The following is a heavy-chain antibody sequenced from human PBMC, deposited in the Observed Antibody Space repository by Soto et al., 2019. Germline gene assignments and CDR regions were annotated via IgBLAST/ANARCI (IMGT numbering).Heavy chain of an antibody. Sequence: ASVKVSCKASGGTFSSYAISWVRQAPGQGLEWRGWISGYNVDANYAQRFQGRVSMTIDTSTTTAYMELRTLTSDDTAVYYCAKNGQPPYYYYGLDVWGQGTTVTVS. V-gene: IGHV1-18*01. CDR1: GGTFSSYA. J-gene: IGHJ6*02. CDR2: ISGYNVDA. D-gene: IGHD2-8*01. CDR3: AKNGQPPYYYYGLDV.